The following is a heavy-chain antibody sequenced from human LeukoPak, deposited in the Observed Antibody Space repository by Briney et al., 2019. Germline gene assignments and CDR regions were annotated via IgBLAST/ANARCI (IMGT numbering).Heavy chain of an antibody. CDR3: ARRAGDYSHPYDY. J-gene: IGHJ4*02. CDR1: GLTVSSNC. V-gene: IGHV3-53*01. Sequence: GGSLRLSCAASGLTVSSNCMSWVRQAPGKGLEWVSFIYSGGNTYYADSVKGRFTISRDNSTNTVHLQMNSLRAEDTAMYYCARRAGDYSHPYDYWGQGTLVTVSS. CDR2: IYSGGNT. D-gene: IGHD3-22*01.